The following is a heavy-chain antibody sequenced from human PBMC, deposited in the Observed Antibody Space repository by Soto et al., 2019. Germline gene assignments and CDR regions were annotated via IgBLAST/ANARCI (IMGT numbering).Heavy chain of an antibody. CDR1: GGCISNYY. D-gene: IGHD2-8*01. V-gene: IGHV4-59*12. J-gene: IGHJ5*02. CDR3: ARSVFP. Sequence: PSETLSLTCTVSGGCISNYYWTWIRQPPGKGLEWIGYIYYSGSTNYNPSLKSRVTISIDTSKNQFSLKLSSVTAADTAVYYCARSVFPWGQGTLVTVSS. CDR2: IYYSGST.